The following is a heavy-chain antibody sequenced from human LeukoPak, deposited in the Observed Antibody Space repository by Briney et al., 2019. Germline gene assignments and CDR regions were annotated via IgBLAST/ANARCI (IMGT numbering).Heavy chain of an antibody. J-gene: IGHJ4*02. D-gene: IGHD6-6*01. CDR1: GDSISSYY. Sequence: SETLPLTCTVSGDSISSYYWSWIRQPPGKGLEWIRYIHYSGSTKYNPSLKSRVIISIDTSKNQFSLKLSSVTAADTAVYYCARSEYSMSSGVDYWGQGTLVTVSS. V-gene: IGHV4-59*08. CDR3: ARSEYSMSSGVDY. CDR2: IHYSGST.